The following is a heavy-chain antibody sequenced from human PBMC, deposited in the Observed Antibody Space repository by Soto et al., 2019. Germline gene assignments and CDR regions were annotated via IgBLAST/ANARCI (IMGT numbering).Heavy chain of an antibody. Sequence: GASVKVSCKTSGFTFSSSAVHWVRQARGLRLQWIGWIDVGSTNANYAQKFQGRVTITADESTSTAYMELSSLRSEDTAVYYCARESRYCSGGSCYFLPGIDYWGQGTLVTVSS. CDR1: GFTFSSSA. CDR3: ARESRYCSGGSCYFLPGIDY. J-gene: IGHJ4*02. D-gene: IGHD2-15*01. CDR2: IDVGSTNA. V-gene: IGHV1-58*01.